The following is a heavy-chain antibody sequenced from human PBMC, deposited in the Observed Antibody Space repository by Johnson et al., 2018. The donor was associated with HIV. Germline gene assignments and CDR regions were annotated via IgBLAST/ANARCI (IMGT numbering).Heavy chain of an antibody. CDR3: ARRAFEWELPGGAFDI. V-gene: IGHV3-20*04. Sequence: VQLVESGGGEVRPGGSLRLSCVASGFNFDDYGVSWVRQAPGKGLEWVSGINWNGGSTGYADSVKGRFTISRDNAKNSLYLKMNSLRAEDTALYYCARRAFEWELPGGAFDIWGQGTMVTVSS. J-gene: IGHJ3*02. CDR1: GFNFDDYG. D-gene: IGHD1-26*01. CDR2: INWNGGST.